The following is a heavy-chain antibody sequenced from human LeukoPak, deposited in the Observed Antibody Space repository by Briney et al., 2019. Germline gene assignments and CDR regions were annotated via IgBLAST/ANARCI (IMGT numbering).Heavy chain of an antibody. CDR3: ARSTMIVVVMWAFDI. CDR1: GGTFSSYA. CDR2: IIPIFGTA. J-gene: IGHJ3*02. Sequence: SVKVSCQASGGTFSSYAISWVRQAPGQGLEWMGGIIPIFGTANYAQKFQGRVTITADESTSTAYMELSSLRSEDTAVYYCARSTMIVVVMWAFDIWGQGTMVTVSS. V-gene: IGHV1-69*13. D-gene: IGHD3-22*01.